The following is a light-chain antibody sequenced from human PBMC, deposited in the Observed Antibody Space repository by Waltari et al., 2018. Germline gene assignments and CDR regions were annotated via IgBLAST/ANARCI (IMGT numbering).Light chain of an antibody. Sequence: DILMPQSPSTLSASVGDIVTISCRASQSVGTWLAWYQQKPDKAPKLLIYMASSLESGVPSRFSGSGSGTEFTLTISSLQPDDFATYSCQQYSSFSTFGQGTKVDI. CDR2: MAS. CDR3: QQYSSFST. CDR1: QSVGTW. J-gene: IGKJ2*01. V-gene: IGKV1-5*03.